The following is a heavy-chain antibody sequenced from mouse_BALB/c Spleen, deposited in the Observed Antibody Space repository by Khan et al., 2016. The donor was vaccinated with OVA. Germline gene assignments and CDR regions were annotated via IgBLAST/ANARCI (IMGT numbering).Heavy chain of an antibody. V-gene: IGHV1-18*01. Sequence: EVQLQQSGPELVKPGASVKIPCKASGYTFTDYNMDWVKQSHGKSLEWIGEINPNNGYTVYNQKFKGKATMTVDKSSSTAYLELRSLTSEDTAVYDCASGVYGSRGGRFAYWGQGTLVTVSA. CDR1: GYTFTDYN. CDR3: ASGVYGSRGGRFAY. CDR2: INPNNGYT. J-gene: IGHJ3*01. D-gene: IGHD1-1*01.